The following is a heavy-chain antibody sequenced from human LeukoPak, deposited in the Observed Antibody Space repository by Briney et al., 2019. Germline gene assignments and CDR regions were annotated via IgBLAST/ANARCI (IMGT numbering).Heavy chain of an antibody. J-gene: IGHJ6*02. V-gene: IGHV3-53*01. CDR3: ATHTPLRRYYYGMDV. CDR1: GFTVSSNY. CDR2: IYSGGST. Sequence: PGGSLRLSCAASGFTVSSNYMSWVRQAPGKGLEWVSVIYSGGSTYYADSVKGRFTISRDNSKNTLYLQMNSLRAEDTAVYYCATHTPLRRYYYGMDVWGQGTTVTVSS. D-gene: IGHD2-2*02.